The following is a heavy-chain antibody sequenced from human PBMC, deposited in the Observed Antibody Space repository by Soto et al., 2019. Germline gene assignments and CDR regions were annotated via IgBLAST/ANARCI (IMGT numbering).Heavy chain of an antibody. Sequence: GGSLRLSFAASGFTFSGYWMHWVRQAPGKGLVWVSRLNGDGSSTSYADSVKGRFTNSRDNAKNTLYLQMNSLTADDTAVYYCARGYWATDYYYCYYMDVWGKGTTVTVSS. V-gene: IGHV3-74*01. D-gene: IGHD2-8*02. CDR2: LNGDGSST. CDR3: ARGYWATDYYYCYYMDV. J-gene: IGHJ6*03. CDR1: GFTFSGYW.